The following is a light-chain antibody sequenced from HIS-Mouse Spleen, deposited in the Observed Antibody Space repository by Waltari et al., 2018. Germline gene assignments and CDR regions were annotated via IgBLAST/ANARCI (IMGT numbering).Light chain of an antibody. CDR3: AAWDDSLNGNYV. V-gene: IGLV1-44*01. Sequence: QSVLTQPPSASGTPGQRVTISCSGSSSNIGSNTVNWYQQLPGTAPKLLIYRNTRRPSGVPDRFSGSTSGASASLAISGLQSEDEADYYCAAWDDSLNGNYVFGTGTKVTVL. CDR2: RNT. CDR1: SSNIGSNT. J-gene: IGLJ1*01.